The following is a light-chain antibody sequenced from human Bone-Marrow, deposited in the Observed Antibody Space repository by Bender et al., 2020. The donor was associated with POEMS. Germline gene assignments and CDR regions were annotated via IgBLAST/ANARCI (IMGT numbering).Light chain of an antibody. Sequence: QSTLTQPASASGSPGQSVTISCTGTSSDVGGYNYVSWYQQHPGKAPKLMIYDVSKRPSGVPDRFSGSKSGNTASLTVSGLQAEDEAEYFCSSYAGSNNWLFGGGTNLTVL. CDR1: SSDVGGYNY. CDR2: DVS. J-gene: IGLJ3*02. CDR3: SSYAGSNNWL. V-gene: IGLV2-8*01.